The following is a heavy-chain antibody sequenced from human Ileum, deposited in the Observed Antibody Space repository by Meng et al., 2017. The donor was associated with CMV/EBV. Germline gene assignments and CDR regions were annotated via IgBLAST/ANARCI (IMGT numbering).Heavy chain of an antibody. V-gene: IGHV3-74*01. J-gene: IGHJ4*02. CDR3: VRDQHYCTNTTCHKFYFDS. Sequence: GGSLRLSCAASGFTFSSHWMHWVRQAPGKGLVWVSRINSDGSSTSYADSVKGRFTISRDNSKSTVYLQMNSLKPGDTGLYYCVRDQHYCTNTTCHKFYFDSWGQGLLVTVSS. CDR2: INSDGSST. D-gene: IGHD2-2*02. CDR1: GFTFSSHW.